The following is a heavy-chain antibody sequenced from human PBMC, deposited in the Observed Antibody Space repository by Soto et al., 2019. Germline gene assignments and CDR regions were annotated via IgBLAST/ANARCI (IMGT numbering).Heavy chain of an antibody. V-gene: IGHV2-5*02. J-gene: IGHJ5*02. Sequence: QITLKESGPTLVKPTQTLTLTCTFSGFSLSTSGVGVGWIRQPPGKALEWLSLIYWDDDKRYSPSLKSRLTITKDTSKNQVDLTMTNMDPVDTATYYCAHARSGSYYGYWFDPWGQGTLVTVSS. CDR1: GFSLSTSGVG. CDR2: IYWDDDK. CDR3: AHARSGSYYGYWFDP. D-gene: IGHD1-26*01.